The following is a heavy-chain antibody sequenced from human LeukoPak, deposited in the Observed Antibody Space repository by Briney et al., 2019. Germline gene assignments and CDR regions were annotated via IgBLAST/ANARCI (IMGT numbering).Heavy chain of an antibody. D-gene: IGHD1-26*01. J-gene: IGHJ4*02. CDR3: ARDRSWGAQCYFDC. CDR2: IWYGGSNQ. V-gene: IGHV3-33*01. CDR1: GFTFSTYG. Sequence: GGSLRLSCAASGFTFSTYGIRWVRQAPGKGLEWVGVIWYGGSNQIYAESVKGRFTISRDNSKNTLYLQMDSLRAEDTAVYYCARDRSWGAQCYFDCWGQGTLVTVSS.